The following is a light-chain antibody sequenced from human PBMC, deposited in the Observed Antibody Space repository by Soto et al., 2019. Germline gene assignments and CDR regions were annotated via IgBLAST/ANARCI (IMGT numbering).Light chain of an antibody. V-gene: IGKV3-15*01. CDR1: QGVTTN. CDR2: DVY. CDR3: QQYNNWPFS. Sequence: EIIMTQSPGTLSVSPGERATLSCRAAQGVTTNFAWYQQKSGQSHRLLIYDVYNRATGVQARFSGSGSETDFTLTIRGLRSEDSAVYFCQQYNNWPFSFGQGTRLEIK. J-gene: IGKJ5*01.